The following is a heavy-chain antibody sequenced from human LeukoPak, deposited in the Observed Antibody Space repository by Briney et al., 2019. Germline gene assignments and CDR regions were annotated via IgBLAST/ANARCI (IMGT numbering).Heavy chain of an antibody. CDR1: GFTFSSYE. J-gene: IGHJ4*02. Sequence: GGSLRLSCAASGFTFSSYEMNWVRQAPGKGLEWVSYISSSGSTIYYADSVKGRFTISRDNAKNSLYLQMNSLRAEDTAVYYCARAIYDLDYWGQGTLVTVSS. CDR3: ARAIYDLDY. V-gene: IGHV3-48*03. D-gene: IGHD2/OR15-2a*01. CDR2: ISSSGSTI.